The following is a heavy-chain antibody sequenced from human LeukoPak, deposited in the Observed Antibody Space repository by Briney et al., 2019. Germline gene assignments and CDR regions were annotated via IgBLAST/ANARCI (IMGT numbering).Heavy chain of an antibody. V-gene: IGHV3-7*01. Sequence: GGSLRLSCAASGFTFSNAWMSWVRQAPGKGLEGVANIKQDGSEKYYVDSVKGRFTISRDNAKNSLYLQMNSLRAEDTAVYYCARAAAAAGTRYYYYYMDVWGKGTTVTISS. D-gene: IGHD6-13*01. CDR1: GFTFSNAW. CDR2: IKQDGSEK. J-gene: IGHJ6*03. CDR3: ARAAAAAGTRYYYYYMDV.